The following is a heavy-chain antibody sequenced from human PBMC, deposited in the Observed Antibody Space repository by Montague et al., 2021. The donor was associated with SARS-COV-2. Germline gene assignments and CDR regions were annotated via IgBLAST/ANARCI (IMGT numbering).Heavy chain of an antibody. V-gene: IGHV3-48*03. Sequence: SLRPSGAASGFAFSSYEMNWVRQAPGKGLEWIAYISSSGGSIQYADFMMGRFTISRDNARNSLYLQMNSLRAEDTAVYYCAREVAGCHGDCNDYWGQGTLVTVSS. CDR1: GFAFSSYE. J-gene: IGHJ4*02. CDR2: ISSSGGSI. CDR3: AREVAGCHGDCNDY. D-gene: IGHD2-21*02.